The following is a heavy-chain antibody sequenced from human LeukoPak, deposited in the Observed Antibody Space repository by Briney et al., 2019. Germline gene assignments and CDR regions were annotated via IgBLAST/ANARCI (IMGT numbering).Heavy chain of an antibody. J-gene: IGHJ4*02. CDR1: GFTFSSYE. CDR3: AKISYSGPPADFDY. D-gene: IGHD5-12*01. Sequence: GGSLRLSCAASGFTFSSYEMNWVRQAPGKGLEWVSAISGSGGSTYYADSVKGRFTISRDNSKNTLYLQMNSLRAEDTAVYYCAKISYSGPPADFDYWGQGTLVTVSS. CDR2: ISGSGGST. V-gene: IGHV3-23*01.